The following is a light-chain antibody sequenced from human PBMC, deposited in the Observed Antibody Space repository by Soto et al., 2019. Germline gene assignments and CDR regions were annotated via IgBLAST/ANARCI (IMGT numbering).Light chain of an antibody. CDR1: SSDVGTYNL. J-gene: IGLJ3*02. CDR3: CSYAGSSSWV. Sequence: QSALTQPASVSGSPGQSSTISCAGTSSDVGTYNLVSWYQQVPGKAPRLMIYEGRKRPSGFANRFSGSQSGNTASLTISGLQAEDEADYYCCSYAGSSSWVFGGGTKLTVL. CDR2: EGR. V-gene: IGLV2-23*01.